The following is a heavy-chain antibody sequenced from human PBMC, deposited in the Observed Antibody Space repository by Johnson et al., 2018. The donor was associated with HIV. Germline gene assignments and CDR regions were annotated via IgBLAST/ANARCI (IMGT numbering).Heavy chain of an antibody. CDR2: IRYDGSNK. J-gene: IGHJ3*02. CDR1: GFTFSSYG. CDR3: SRRASGWPVVAFVI. Sequence: QVQLVESGGGVVQPGGSLRLSCAASGFTFSSYGMHWVRQAPGKGLEWVAFIRYDGSNKYYAESVKGRFTISREKSKNTLYLEMNSLRAEDTAVYYCSRRASGWPVVAFVIVGQGTTVTVSS. D-gene: IGHD6-19*01. V-gene: IGHV3-30*02.